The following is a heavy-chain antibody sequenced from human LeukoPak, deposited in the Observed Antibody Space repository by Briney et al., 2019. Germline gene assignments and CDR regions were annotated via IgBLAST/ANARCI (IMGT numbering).Heavy chain of an antibody. J-gene: IGHJ5*02. D-gene: IGHD1-7*01. CDR2: IKQDGSEK. V-gene: IGHV3-7*01. CDR3: ARETVNWNFLGWFDP. Sequence: GGSLRLSCAASGFTFSSYWMSWVRQAPGKGLEWVANIKQDGSEKYYVDSVKGRFTISRDNAKNSLYLQMNSLRAEDTAVYYCARETVNWNFLGWFDPWGQGTLVTVSS. CDR1: GFTFSSYW.